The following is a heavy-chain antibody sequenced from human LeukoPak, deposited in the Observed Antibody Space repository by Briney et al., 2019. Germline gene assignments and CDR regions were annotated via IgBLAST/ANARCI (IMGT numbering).Heavy chain of an antibody. D-gene: IGHD3-22*01. V-gene: IGHV3-30*02. Sequence: GGFLRLSCAASGFTFNNYGMHWVRQAPGKGLEWVAFLRYDGSTKSYADSVKGRFTISRDNSKNTLYLQMSSLRAEDTAVYYCAKGDYDSSGYPSGEFYWGQGTLVTVSS. CDR2: LRYDGSTK. CDR3: AKGDYDSSGYPSGEFY. J-gene: IGHJ4*02. CDR1: GFTFNNYG.